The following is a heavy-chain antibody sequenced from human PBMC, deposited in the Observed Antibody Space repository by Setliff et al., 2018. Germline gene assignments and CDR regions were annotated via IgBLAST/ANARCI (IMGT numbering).Heavy chain of an antibody. CDR1: GLTLINNG. Sequence: GESLRLSCAASGLTLINNGFHWVRQAPGKGLEWVAIIWHDGTNKYYADSVKGRFDISRDSSKNTVYLQMNSLTAEDTAVYYCARDREGDGNYYMDVWGKGTTVTVSS. CDR2: IWHDGTNK. J-gene: IGHJ6*03. D-gene: IGHD1-1*01. V-gene: IGHV3-33*01. CDR3: ARDREGDGNYYMDV.